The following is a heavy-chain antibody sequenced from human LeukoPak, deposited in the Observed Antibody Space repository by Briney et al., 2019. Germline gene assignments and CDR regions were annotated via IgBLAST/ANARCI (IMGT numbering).Heavy chain of an antibody. CDR2: IKSKTDGGTT. CDR1: GFTFSNAW. J-gene: IGHJ4*02. Sequence: GGSLRPSCAASGFTFSNAWMSWVRQAPGKGLEWVGRIKSKTDGGTTDYAAPVKGRFTISRDDSKNTLYLQMNSLKTEDTAVYYCTTRVMITFGGVIDPDYWGQGTLVTVSS. V-gene: IGHV3-15*01. D-gene: IGHD3-16*02. CDR3: TTRVMITFGGVIDPDY.